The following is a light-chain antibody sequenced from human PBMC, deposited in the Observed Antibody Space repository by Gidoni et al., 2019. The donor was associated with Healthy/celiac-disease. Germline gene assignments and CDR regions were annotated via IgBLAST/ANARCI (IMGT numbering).Light chain of an antibody. J-gene: IGKJ1*01. CDR3: MQALQTPWT. CDR1: QGLLHSNGYNY. V-gene: IGKV2-28*01. CDR2: LGS. Sequence: DIVMTPSPLSLHVTPGEPASISCRSSQGLLHSNGYNYLDWYLQKPGQSPQLLIYLGSNRSSGVPDRFSGSGSGTDFTLKISRVEAEDVGVYYCMQALQTPWTFGQGTKVEIK.